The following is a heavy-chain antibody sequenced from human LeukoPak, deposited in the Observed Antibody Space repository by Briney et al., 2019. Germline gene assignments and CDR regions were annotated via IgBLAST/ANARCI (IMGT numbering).Heavy chain of an antibody. CDR3: AADRGDYSGSYWTAFDI. Sequence: ASVKVSCKVSEYTLTEFSMHWVRQAPGKGLEWLGGFDPEDGEIIYAQKFQGRVTMSDDTSTDTAYMELGSLRSVDTAVYYCAADRGDYSGSYWTAFDIWGQGTMVTVSS. CDR2: FDPEDGEI. CDR1: EYTLTEFS. J-gene: IGHJ3*02. V-gene: IGHV1-24*01. D-gene: IGHD1-26*01.